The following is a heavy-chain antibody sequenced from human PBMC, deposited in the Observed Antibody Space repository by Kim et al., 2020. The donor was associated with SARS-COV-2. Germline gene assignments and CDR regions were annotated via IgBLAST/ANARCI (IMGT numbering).Heavy chain of an antibody. J-gene: IGHJ3*02. D-gene: IGHD6-6*01. Sequence: YYAAAVEGRLTISRDNSKTTLYLQMNSLTAEDTAVYYCGTSSSPDDAFDIWGQGTMVTVSS. CDR3: GTSSSPDDAFDI. V-gene: IGHV3-33*01.